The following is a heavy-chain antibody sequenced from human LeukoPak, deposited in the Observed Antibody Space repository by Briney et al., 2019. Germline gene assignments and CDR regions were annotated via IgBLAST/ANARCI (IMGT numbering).Heavy chain of an antibody. CDR3: ARGHDIVVVPAATGFEY. J-gene: IGHJ4*02. D-gene: IGHD2-2*01. CDR1: GGSFSGYY. Sequence: PSETLTLTCAVYGGSFSGYYWSWIGQPPGKGLEWIGEINHSGSTNYNPSLKSRVTISVDTSKNQFSLKLSSVTAADTAVYYCARGHDIVVVPAATGFEYWGQGTLVTVSS. CDR2: INHSGST. V-gene: IGHV4-34*01.